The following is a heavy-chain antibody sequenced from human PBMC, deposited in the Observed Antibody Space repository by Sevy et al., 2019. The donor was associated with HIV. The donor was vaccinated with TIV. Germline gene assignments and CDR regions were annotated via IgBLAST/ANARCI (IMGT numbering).Heavy chain of an antibody. D-gene: IGHD2-2*01. CDR3: EKILPAGVPAEYFQH. V-gene: IGHV3-7*01. CDR1: GLTFSSYW. J-gene: IGHJ1*01. Sequence: GGSLRLSCAASGLTFSSYWMTWVRQAPGKGLEWVANINQGGSQEYYVDSVKGRFTISRDNAKNSLYLQINSLSAEDTAVYYCEKILPAGVPAEYFQHWGQGTMVTVSS. CDR2: INQGGSQE.